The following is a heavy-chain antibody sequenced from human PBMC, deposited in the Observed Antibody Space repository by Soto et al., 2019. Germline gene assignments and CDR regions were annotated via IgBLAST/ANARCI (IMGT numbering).Heavy chain of an antibody. D-gene: IGHD3-10*01. CDR2: ISSSGART. CDR3: AKVLPHYYGSGSYPNDY. CDR1: GFTFSNYE. J-gene: IGHJ4*02. V-gene: IGHV3-23*01. Sequence: GGSLRLSCAASGFTFSNYEMHWVRQAPGKGLEWVSAISSSGARTDYADSVKGRFTISRDNSKNTLYLQMNSLRAEDTAVYYCAKVLPHYYGSGSYPNDYWGQGTLVTVSS.